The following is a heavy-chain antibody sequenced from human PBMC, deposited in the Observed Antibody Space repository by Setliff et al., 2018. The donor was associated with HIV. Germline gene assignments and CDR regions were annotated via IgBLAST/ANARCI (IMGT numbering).Heavy chain of an antibody. CDR2: ISHSGNT. V-gene: IGHV4-59*11. CDR3: VRGRGKDGFDI. J-gene: IGHJ3*02. CDR1: GDSINTHY. Sequence: PSETLSLTCTVSGDSINTHYWSWIRQPPGKGLEWIGCISHSGNTNFNPSLNSRVTISLDTSKNQFSLRLTSLTAADTAMYYCVRGRGKDGFDIWGQGTMVTVSS. D-gene: IGHD3-10*01.